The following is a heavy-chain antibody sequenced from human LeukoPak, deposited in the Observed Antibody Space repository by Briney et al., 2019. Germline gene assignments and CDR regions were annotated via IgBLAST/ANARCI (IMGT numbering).Heavy chain of an antibody. J-gene: IGHJ4*02. CDR2: IYSGGTT. D-gene: IGHD6-13*01. Sequence: GGSLRLSCAASGFTFDTHWFYWVRQAPGKGLEWVSVIYSGGTTNYADSVKGRFTISRDNSKNTLFLQMNSLRAEDTAVYYCARGGYSSSWYHFDYWGQGTLVTVSS. V-gene: IGHV3-53*01. CDR1: GFTFDTHW. CDR3: ARGGYSSSWYHFDY.